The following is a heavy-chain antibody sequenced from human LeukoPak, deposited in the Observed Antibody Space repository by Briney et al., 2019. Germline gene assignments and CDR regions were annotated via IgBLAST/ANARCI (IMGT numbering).Heavy chain of an antibody. D-gene: IGHD3-22*01. Sequence: GRSLRLSCAASGFTFSSYGMHWVRQAPGKGLEWVANIKQDGSEKYYVDSVKGRFTISRDNAKNSLYLQMNSLRAEDTAVYYCARSQGGLYYDPTRDAFDIWGQGTMVTVSS. CDR1: GFTFSSYG. CDR3: ARSQGGLYYDPTRDAFDI. J-gene: IGHJ3*02. CDR2: IKQDGSEK. V-gene: IGHV3-7*03.